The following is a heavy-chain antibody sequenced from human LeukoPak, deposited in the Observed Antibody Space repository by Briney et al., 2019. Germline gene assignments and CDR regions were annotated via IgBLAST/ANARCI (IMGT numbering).Heavy chain of an antibody. Sequence: ASVKVSCKASGYTLTSYGISWVRQAPGQGLEWMGWISAYNGNTNYAQKLQDRVTMTTDTSTSTAYMGLRSLRSDDTAVYYGARDRTGRGPFDPWGQGTLVTVSS. V-gene: IGHV1-18*01. CDR3: ARDRTGRGPFDP. D-gene: IGHD1-14*01. CDR1: GYTLTSYG. J-gene: IGHJ5*02. CDR2: ISAYNGNT.